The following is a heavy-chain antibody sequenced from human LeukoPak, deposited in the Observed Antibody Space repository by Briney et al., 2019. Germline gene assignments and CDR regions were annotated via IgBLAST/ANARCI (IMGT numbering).Heavy chain of an antibody. Sequence: PGGSVRVSCTASGITFSNYWMRWVRQAPGQGLEWVAYINPDGGGRYYVQYVKGRFTMSRDKSKNSLYLQMSSLRAEDTAVYYCARDSGYAGNASVPSGHGTPFTVSS. D-gene: IGHD6-13*01. CDR1: GITFSNYW. CDR3: ARDSGYAGNASVP. J-gene: IGHJ5*02. V-gene: IGHV3-7*01. CDR2: INPDGGGR.